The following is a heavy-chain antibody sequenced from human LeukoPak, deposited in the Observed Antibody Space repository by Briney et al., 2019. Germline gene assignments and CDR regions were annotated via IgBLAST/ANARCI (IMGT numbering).Heavy chain of an antibody. D-gene: IGHD5-18*01. CDR2: IYTSGST. CDR3: ASSGEYSYEVY. J-gene: IGHJ4*02. Sequence: PSETLSLTCTVSGGSISTCYWSWIRQPAGKGLEWIGRIYTSGSTNYNPSLKSRVTISVDTSKNQFSLKLSSVTAADTAMYYCASSGEYSYEVYWGQGTLVTVSS. V-gene: IGHV4-4*07. CDR1: GGSISTCY.